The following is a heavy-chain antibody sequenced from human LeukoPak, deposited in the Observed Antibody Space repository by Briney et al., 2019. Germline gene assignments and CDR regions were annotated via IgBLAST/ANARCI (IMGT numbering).Heavy chain of an antibody. CDR3: ARANFLYCSSSTCLFDY. V-gene: IGHV1-2*02. J-gene: IGHJ4*02. CDR1: GYTFTDYY. D-gene: IGHD2-2*01. CDR2: INPDDGDT. Sequence: ASVKVSCKASGYTFTDYYMYWVRQAPGQGFEWMGWINPDDGDTNYAQKFQGRVTMTRDTSISTAHMEVSRLRSDDTAVYYCARANFLYCSSSTCLFDYWGQGTLVTVSS.